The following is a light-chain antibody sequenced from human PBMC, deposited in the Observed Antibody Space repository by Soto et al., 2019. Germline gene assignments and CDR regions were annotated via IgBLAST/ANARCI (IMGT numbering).Light chain of an antibody. CDR3: QQYGGSTRN. CDR1: QSVSSK. Sequence: EIVLTQSPGTLSLSLGERATLSCRASQSVSSKLAWYQQKPGQAPRVLIYGASSRATGIPDRFGGSGSGTDFTITISRMEPEDFAVYYCQQYGGSTRNFGQGTKLEI. V-gene: IGKV3-20*01. CDR2: GAS. J-gene: IGKJ2*01.